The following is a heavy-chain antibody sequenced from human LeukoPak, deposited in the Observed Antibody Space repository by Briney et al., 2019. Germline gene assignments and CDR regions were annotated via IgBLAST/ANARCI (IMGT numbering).Heavy chain of an antibody. CDR1: GYTFTGYY. J-gene: IGHJ6*02. CDR2: INPNSGGT. Sequence: ASVKVSCKASGYTFTGYYMHWVRQAPGQGLEWMGWINPNSGGTNYAQKLQGRVTMTRDTSISTAYMELSSLRSEDTAVYYCARGGWSGFYYGMDVWGQGTTVTVSS. V-gene: IGHV1-2*02. D-gene: IGHD3-3*01. CDR3: ARGGWSGFYYGMDV.